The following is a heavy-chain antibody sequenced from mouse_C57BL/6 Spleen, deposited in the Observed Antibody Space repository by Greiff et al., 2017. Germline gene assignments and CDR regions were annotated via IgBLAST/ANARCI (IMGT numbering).Heavy chain of an antibody. CDR3: ARSEYYSSKEYYSLDD. CDR2: IDPNSGGT. D-gene: IGHD1-1*01. Sequence: QVQLQQPGAELVKPGASVKLSCKASGYTFTSYWMHWVKQRPGRGLEWIGRIDPNSGGTKYNEKFQSKATLTVDKPSSTAYMQLSSLTSEDSGVYYCARSEYYSSKEYYSLDDWGQGTSVTVSS. V-gene: IGHV1-62-3*01. J-gene: IGHJ4*01. CDR1: GYTFTSYW.